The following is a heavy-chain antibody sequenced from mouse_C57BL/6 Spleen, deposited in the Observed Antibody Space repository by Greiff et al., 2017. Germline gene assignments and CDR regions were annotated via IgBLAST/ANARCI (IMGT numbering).Heavy chain of an antibody. J-gene: IGHJ4*01. CDR3: ARMATVVATRYYAMDY. D-gene: IGHD1-1*01. CDR1: GYTFTGYW. CDR2: ILPGSGST. Sequence: VQLVESGAELMKPGASVKLSCKATGYTFTGYWIEWVKQRPGHGLEWIGEILPGSGSTNYNEKFKGKATFTADTSSNTAYMQLSSLTTEDSAIYYWARMATVVATRYYAMDYWGQGTSVTVSS. V-gene: IGHV1-9*01.